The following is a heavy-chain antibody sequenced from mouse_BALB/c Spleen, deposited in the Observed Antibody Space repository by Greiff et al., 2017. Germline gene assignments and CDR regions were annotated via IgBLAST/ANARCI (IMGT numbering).Heavy chain of an antibody. Sequence: DVQLQESGAELVKPGASVKLSCTASGFNIKDTYMHWVKQRPEQGLEWIGRIDPANGNTKYDPKFQGKATITADTSSNTAYLQLSSLTSEDTAVYYCARWGILWYAMDYWDQGTSVTVSS. V-gene: IGHV14-3*02. CDR1: GFNIKDTY. D-gene: IGHD1-1*02. CDR2: IDPANGNT. J-gene: IGHJ4*01. CDR3: ARWGILWYAMDY.